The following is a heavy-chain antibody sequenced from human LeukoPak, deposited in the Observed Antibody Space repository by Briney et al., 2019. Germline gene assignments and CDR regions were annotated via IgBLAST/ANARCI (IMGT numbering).Heavy chain of an antibody. V-gene: IGHV4-38-2*01. Sequence: SETLSLTCAVSGYSISSGYYWGWIRQPPGKGLEWIGSIYHSGSTYYNPSLKSRVTISVDTSKNQFSLKLSSVTAADTAVYYCARLGSSKLELRFLDYWGQGTLVTVSS. CDR3: ARLGSSKLELRFLDY. CDR2: IYHSGST. D-gene: IGHD1-7*01. J-gene: IGHJ4*02. CDR1: GYSISSGYY.